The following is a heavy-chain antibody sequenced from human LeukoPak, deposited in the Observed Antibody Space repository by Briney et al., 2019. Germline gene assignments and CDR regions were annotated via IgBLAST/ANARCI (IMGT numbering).Heavy chain of an antibody. V-gene: IGHV1-2*02. Sequence: ASVKVSCKASGYTFTSYGISWVRQAPGQGLEWMGWINPNSGGTNYAQKFQGRVTMTRDTSLSTAYMEVSGLRSDDTAVYYCARGVVAATFYYYMGVWGKGTTVTVSS. J-gene: IGHJ6*03. CDR3: ARGVVAATFYYYMGV. D-gene: IGHD2-15*01. CDR2: INPNSGGT. CDR1: GYTFTSYG.